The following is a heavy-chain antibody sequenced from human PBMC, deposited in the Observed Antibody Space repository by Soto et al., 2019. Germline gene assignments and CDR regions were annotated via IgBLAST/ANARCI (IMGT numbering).Heavy chain of an antibody. Sequence: PSETLSLTCTVSGGSISSYYWSWIRQPPGKGLEWIGYIYYGGSTNYNPSLESRVTISVDTSKNQFSLKLSSVTAADTAVYYCASRPGDYSIGFDYWGQGTLVTVSS. CDR2: IYYGGST. V-gene: IGHV4-59*08. J-gene: IGHJ4*02. CDR1: GGSISSYY. D-gene: IGHD4-17*01. CDR3: ASRPGDYSIGFDY.